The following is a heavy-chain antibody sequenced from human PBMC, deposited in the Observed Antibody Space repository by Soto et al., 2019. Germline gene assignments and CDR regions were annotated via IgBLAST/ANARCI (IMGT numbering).Heavy chain of an antibody. J-gene: IGHJ3*02. CDR3: ASYGDTDAFDI. Sequence: PSETLSLTCIVSGSSISSYYWSWIRQPPGKGLEWIGYIYYSGSTNYNPSLKSRVTISVDTSKNQFSLKLSSVTAADTAVYYCASYGDTDAFDIWGQGTMVT. CDR1: GSSISSYY. V-gene: IGHV4-59*01. CDR2: IYYSGST. D-gene: IGHD4-17*01.